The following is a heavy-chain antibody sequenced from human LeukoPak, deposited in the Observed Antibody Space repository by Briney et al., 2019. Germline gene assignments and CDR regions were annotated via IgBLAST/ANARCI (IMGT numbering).Heavy chain of an antibody. CDR2: ISGSGGST. J-gene: IGHJ4*02. D-gene: IGHD5/OR15-5a*01. Sequence: PGGSLRLSCAASGFTFSSYAVSWVRQAPGKGLEWVSAISGSGGSTYYADSVKGRFTISRDNSKNTLYLQMNSLRAEDTAVYYCAKMPVSTRSKYYFDYWGQGTLVTVSS. V-gene: IGHV3-23*01. CDR3: AKMPVSTRSKYYFDY. CDR1: GFTFSSYA.